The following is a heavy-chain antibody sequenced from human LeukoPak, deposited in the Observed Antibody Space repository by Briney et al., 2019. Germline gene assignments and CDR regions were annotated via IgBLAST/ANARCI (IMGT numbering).Heavy chain of an antibody. CDR2: MNPNSGST. Sequence: ASVKVSCKASGYTFTSYDMNWVRQATGQGLEWMGWMNPNSGSTGYAQQFQGRLTMTRNTSISTAYMELSSLRSEDTAVYYCARLQVSGYSHGDDNWGQGTLVTVSS. V-gene: IGHV1-8*01. CDR3: ARLQVSGYSHGDDN. D-gene: IGHD5-18*01. J-gene: IGHJ4*02. CDR1: GYTFTSYD.